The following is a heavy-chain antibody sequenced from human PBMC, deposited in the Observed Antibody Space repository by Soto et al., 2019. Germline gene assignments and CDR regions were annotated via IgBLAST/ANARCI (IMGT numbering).Heavy chain of an antibody. CDR2: ISAHNGNT. J-gene: IGHJ4*02. CDR3: ARGRYGDY. Sequence: QVHLVQSGAEVKKSGASVKVSCKGSGYDFTTYGITWVRQAPGQGLEWMAWISAHNGNTDYAQKLQARVTVTRDTSTSTAYMELRSLRSDDSAVYYCARGRYGDYWGQGAPVTVSS. D-gene: IGHD1-1*01. CDR1: GYDFTTYG. V-gene: IGHV1-18*01.